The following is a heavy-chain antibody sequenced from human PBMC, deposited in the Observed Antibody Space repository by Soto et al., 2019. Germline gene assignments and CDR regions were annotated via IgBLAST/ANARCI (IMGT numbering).Heavy chain of an antibody. CDR1: GFTFDDYA. Sequence: GGSLRLSCAASGFTFDDYAMHWVQQAPGKGPEWVSGISWNSGSIGYADSVKGRFTISRDNAKNSLYLQMNSLRAEDTALYYCAKMDDFWSGLGGMDVWGQGTTVTVSS. D-gene: IGHD3-3*01. CDR3: AKMDDFWSGLGGMDV. CDR2: ISWNSGSI. J-gene: IGHJ6*02. V-gene: IGHV3-9*01.